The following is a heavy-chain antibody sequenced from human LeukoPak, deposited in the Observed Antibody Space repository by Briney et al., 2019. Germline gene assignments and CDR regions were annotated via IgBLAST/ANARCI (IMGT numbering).Heavy chain of an antibody. V-gene: IGHV3-30*02. D-gene: IGHD2-2*02. CDR2: IRYDGSNK. J-gene: IGHJ1*01. Sequence: GGSLRLSCAASGFTFSSYGMHWVRQAPGKGLEWVAFIRYDGSNKYYADSVKGRFTISRDNSKNTLYLQMNSLRAEDTAVYYCANPTPGGPAAIPAEYFQHWGQGTLVTVSS. CDR1: GFTFSSYG. CDR3: ANPTPGGPAAIPAEYFQH.